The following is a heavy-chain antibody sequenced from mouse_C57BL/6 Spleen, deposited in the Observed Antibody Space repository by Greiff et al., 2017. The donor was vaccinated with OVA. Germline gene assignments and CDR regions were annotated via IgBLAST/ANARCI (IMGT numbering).Heavy chain of an antibody. CDR3: ARSLPRGSSPELDD. J-gene: IGHJ2*01. V-gene: IGHV1-50*01. Sequence: VQLQQPGAELVKPGASVKLSCKASGYTFTSYWMQWVKQRPGQGLEWIGEIDPSDSYTNYNQKFKGKATLTVDTSSSTAYMQLSSLTSEDSAVYDCARSLPRGSSPELDDWGQGTTLTVSA. CDR1: GYTFTSYW. CDR2: IDPSDSYT. D-gene: IGHD1-1*01.